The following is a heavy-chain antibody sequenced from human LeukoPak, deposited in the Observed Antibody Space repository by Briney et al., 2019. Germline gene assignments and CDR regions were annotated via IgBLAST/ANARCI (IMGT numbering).Heavy chain of an antibody. J-gene: IGHJ5*02. D-gene: IGHD3-3*01. V-gene: IGHV4-39*01. CDR3: ARRYYDFWSGYGSWFDP. CDR1: GGSISGSSYY. CDR2: IYYSGST. Sequence: SETLSLTCTVSGGSISGSSYYWGWIRQPPGKGLEWIGSIYYSGSTYYNPSLKSRVTISVDTSKNQFSLKLSSVTAADTAVYYCARRYYDFWSGYGSWFDPWGQGTLVTVSS.